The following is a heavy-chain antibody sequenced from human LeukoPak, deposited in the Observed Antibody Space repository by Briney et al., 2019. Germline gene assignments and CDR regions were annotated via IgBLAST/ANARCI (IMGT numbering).Heavy chain of an antibody. D-gene: IGHD4-17*01. Sequence: SVKVSCKASGFTFATSAVQWVRQSRGQRLEWIGWIVVGSGHTNYAQKFQGRVTITRDMSTSTSYMDLSSLRSEDTAVYYCAATLTVTTGSTYYGMDVWGRGTTVTVSS. V-gene: IGHV1-58*01. CDR1: GFTFATSA. J-gene: IGHJ6*02. CDR3: AATLTVTTGSTYYGMDV. CDR2: IVVGSGHT.